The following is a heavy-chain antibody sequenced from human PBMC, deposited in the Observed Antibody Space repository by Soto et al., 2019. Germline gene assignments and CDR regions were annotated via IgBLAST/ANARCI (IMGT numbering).Heavy chain of an antibody. CDR2: IIPIFGKA. Sequence: QVQLVQSGAEVKKPGSSVKVSCKASGGTFSSYVISWVRQAPGQGLEWMGGIIPIFGKAHYAQKFQGRVTITADESTTTAYMELSSMRSEDTAVYYCARSPEEGYWRQGTLVTVSS. V-gene: IGHV1-69*01. J-gene: IGHJ4*02. CDR1: GGTFSSYV. CDR3: ARSPEEGY.